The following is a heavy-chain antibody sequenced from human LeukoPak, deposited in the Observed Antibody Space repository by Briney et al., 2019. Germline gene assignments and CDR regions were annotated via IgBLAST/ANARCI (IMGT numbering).Heavy chain of an antibody. CDR2: ISAYNGKT. J-gene: IGHJ1*01. CDR1: VYTFTNYG. CDR3: ARDDYGDYVSYFLH. V-gene: IGHV1-18*01. Sequence: ASVKVSSKASVYTFTNYGISWVCHTPEQGPEWMGWISAYNGKTNYAQKVQGRVTMTTDTSTSTAYMELRSLRSDDTAVYYCARDDYGDYVSYFLHWGQGTLVIVSS. D-gene: IGHD4-17*01.